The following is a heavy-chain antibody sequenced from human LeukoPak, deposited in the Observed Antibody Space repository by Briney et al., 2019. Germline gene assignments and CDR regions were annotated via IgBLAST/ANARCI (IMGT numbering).Heavy chain of an antibody. D-gene: IGHD4-23*01. V-gene: IGHV3-21*01. CDR1: GFTFSDYS. Sequence: GGSLRLSCAASGFTFSDYSMNWVRQVPGRGLEWVSSISFTSSYIYYADSVKGRFTISRDNAKNSLYLQMSSLRDEDTAVYYCARAYSTVVSPFDYWGQGTLVTVSS. CDR2: ISFTSSYI. CDR3: ARAYSTVVSPFDY. J-gene: IGHJ4*02.